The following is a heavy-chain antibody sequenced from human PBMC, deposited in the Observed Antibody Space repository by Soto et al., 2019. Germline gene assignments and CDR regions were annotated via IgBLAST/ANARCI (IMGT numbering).Heavy chain of an antibody. CDR3: GRARANVATNWFDP. Sequence: QVQLVQSGAEVKKPGASVKVSCKASGYTFSDYYVHWVRQAPGQGLEWMGWINAYIGATNYAQKFQDWVTMTGDAPVSTAYLGLTNLVSNDTAVYYCGRARANVATNWFDPWGQGKLVIVSS. J-gene: IGHJ5*02. CDR1: GYTFSDYY. V-gene: IGHV1-2*04. D-gene: IGHD5-12*01. CDR2: INAYIGAT.